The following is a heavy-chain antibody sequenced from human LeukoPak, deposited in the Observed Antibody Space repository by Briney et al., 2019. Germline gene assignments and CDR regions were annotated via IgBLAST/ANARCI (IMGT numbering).Heavy chain of an antibody. J-gene: IGHJ3*02. CDR3: ARVKVEWELLIAFDI. V-gene: IGHV1-2*06. D-gene: IGHD1-26*01. Sequence: ASVKASCKASGYTFTGYYMHWVRQAPGQGLEWMGRINPNSGGTNYAQKFQGRVTMTRDTSISTAYMELSRLRSDDTAVYYCARVKVEWELLIAFDIWGQGTMVTVSS. CDR1: GYTFTGYY. CDR2: INPNSGGT.